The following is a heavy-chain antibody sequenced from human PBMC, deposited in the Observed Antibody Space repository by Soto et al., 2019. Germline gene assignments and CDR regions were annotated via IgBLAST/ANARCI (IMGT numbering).Heavy chain of an antibody. V-gene: IGHV3-48*03. J-gene: IGHJ2*01. CDR1: GFTFSGYE. D-gene: IGHD3-22*01. CDR3: ARGNSAYQNWYFDL. Sequence: GGSLRLSCAASGFTFSGYEMNWVRQAPGKGLQWISYISSGGTTIYYADSVEGRFTISRDNAKSSLYLQMNSLRAEDTAVYYCARGNSAYQNWYFDLWGRGTLVTVSS. CDR2: ISSGGTTI.